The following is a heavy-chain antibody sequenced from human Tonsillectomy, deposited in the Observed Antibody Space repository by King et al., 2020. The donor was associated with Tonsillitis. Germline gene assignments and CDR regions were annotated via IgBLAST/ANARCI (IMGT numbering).Heavy chain of an antibody. D-gene: IGHD5-18*01. CDR1: GFTFSSYD. J-gene: IGHJ3*02. V-gene: IGHV3-13*01. CDR3: ARGDTENAFDI. CDR2: IGTVGDT. Sequence: VQLVESGGGLVQPGGSLRLSCAASGFTFSSYDMHWVRQATGKGLEWVSAIGTVGDTYYPGSVKGRFTISRENAKNSLYLQMNSLRAGDTAVYYCARGDTENAFDIWGQGTMVTVSS.